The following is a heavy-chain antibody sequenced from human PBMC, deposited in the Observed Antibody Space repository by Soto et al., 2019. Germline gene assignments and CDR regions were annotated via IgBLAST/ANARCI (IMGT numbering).Heavy chain of an antibody. J-gene: IGHJ6*02. V-gene: IGHV4-39*01. CDR1: GGSISSSSYY. CDR2: IYYSGST. CDR3: ARTLGYCSSTSCRMHYYYYYGMDV. Sequence: SETLSLTCTVSGGSISSSSYYWGWIRQPPGKWLEWIGSIYYSGSTYYNPSLKSRVTISVDTSKNQFSLKLSSVTAADTAVYYCARTLGYCSSTSCRMHYYYYYGMDVWGQGTTVTVYS. D-gene: IGHD2-2*01.